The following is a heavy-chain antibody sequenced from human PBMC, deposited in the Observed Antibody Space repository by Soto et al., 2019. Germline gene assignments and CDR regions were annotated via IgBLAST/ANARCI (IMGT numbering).Heavy chain of an antibody. CDR3: AKKDIVLMVYATHDY. CDR2: ISGSGGST. V-gene: IGHV3-23*01. J-gene: IGHJ4*02. CDR1: GFTFSSYA. D-gene: IGHD2-8*01. Sequence: GGSLRLSCAASGFTFSSYAMSWVRQAPGKGLEWVSAISGSGGSTYYADSVKGRFTISRDNSKNTLYLQMNSLRAEDTAVYYCAKKDIVLMVYATHDYWGQGTLVTVSS.